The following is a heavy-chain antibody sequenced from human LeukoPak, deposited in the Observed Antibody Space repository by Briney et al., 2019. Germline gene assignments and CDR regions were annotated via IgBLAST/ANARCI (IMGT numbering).Heavy chain of an antibody. D-gene: IGHD6-19*01. CDR2: IYYSGST. J-gene: IGHJ4*02. Sequence: SETLSLTCTVSGGSISSSSYYWGWIRQPPGKGLEWIGSIYYSGSTYYNPSLKSRVTISVDKSKNQFSLKLSSVTAADTAVYYCARVVAAGSGWYGMGDDYWGQGTLVTVSS. V-gene: IGHV4-39*07. CDR3: ARVVAAGSGWYGMGDDY. CDR1: GGSISSSSYY.